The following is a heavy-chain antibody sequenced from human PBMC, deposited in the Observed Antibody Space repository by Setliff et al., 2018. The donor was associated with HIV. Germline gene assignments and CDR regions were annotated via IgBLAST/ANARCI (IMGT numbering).Heavy chain of an antibody. CDR1: GFTFSSYW. Sequence: PGGSLRLSCAASGFTFSSYWMHWVRQAPGKGLVWVFGMNTDGSSTRYADSVKGRFTISRDNAKNSLYLQMNSLRAEDMALYYCAKDINGYGTGYFDYWGQGTLVTVSS. D-gene: IGHD5-18*01. V-gene: IGHV3-74*01. CDR2: MNTDGSST. CDR3: AKDINGYGTGYFDY. J-gene: IGHJ4*02.